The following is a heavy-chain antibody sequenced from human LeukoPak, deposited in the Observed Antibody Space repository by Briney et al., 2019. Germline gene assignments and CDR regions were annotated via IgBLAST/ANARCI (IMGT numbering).Heavy chain of an antibody. Sequence: PGGSLRLSCAASGFTFDDYAMHWVRQAPGKGLEWVSGISWNSGSIGYADSVKGRFTISRDNAKNSLYLQMNSLRAEDMALYYCAKGGEHYYDSSGYYSPFDYWGQGTLVTVSS. D-gene: IGHD3-22*01. V-gene: IGHV3-9*03. CDR2: ISWNSGSI. CDR3: AKGGEHYYDSSGYYSPFDY. J-gene: IGHJ4*02. CDR1: GFTFDDYA.